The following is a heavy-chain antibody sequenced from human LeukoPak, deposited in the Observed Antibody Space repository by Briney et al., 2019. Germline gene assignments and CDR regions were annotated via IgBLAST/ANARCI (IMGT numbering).Heavy chain of an antibody. V-gene: IGHV4-31*03. CDR3: ARGDMVNAFDI. D-gene: IGHD5-12*01. J-gene: IGHJ3*02. CDR2: MYYSGST. Sequence: SETLSLTCTVSSGSISSVGSYWSWIRQHPGKGLEWIGYMYYSGSTYYNPSLKSRVTISVDTSKNQFSLKLSSVTAADTAVYYCARGDMVNAFDIWGQGTMVTV. CDR1: SGSISSVGSY.